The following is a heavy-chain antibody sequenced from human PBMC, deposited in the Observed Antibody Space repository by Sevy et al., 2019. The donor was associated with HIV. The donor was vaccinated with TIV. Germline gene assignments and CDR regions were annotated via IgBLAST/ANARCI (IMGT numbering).Heavy chain of an antibody. CDR1: GFTFSKYW. J-gene: IGHJ4*02. V-gene: IGHV3-7*01. Sequence: GGSLRLSCAASGFTFSKYWMGWVRHAPGKGLEWVANIKQDEGQKYYVDSVKGRFTISRDNAKNSLYLQMNSLRAEDTAVYFCARDDGNYYFHYWGQGTLVTVSS. CDR3: ARDDGNYYFHY. CDR2: IKQDEGQK. D-gene: IGHD1-7*01.